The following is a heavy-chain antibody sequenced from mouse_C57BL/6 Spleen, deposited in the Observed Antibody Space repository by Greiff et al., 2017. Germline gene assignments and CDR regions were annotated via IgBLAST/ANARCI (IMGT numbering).Heavy chain of an antibody. CDR1: GYTFTDYY. CDR3: ARSRTTVVADY. Sequence: VQLQQSGPELVKPGASVKISCKASGYTFTDYYMNWVKQSHGKSLEWIGDINPNNGGTSYNQKFKGKATLTVDKSSSTAYMELRSLTSEDSAVYYCARSRTTVVADYWGQGTTLTDSS. J-gene: IGHJ2*01. V-gene: IGHV1-26*01. CDR2: INPNNGGT. D-gene: IGHD1-1*01.